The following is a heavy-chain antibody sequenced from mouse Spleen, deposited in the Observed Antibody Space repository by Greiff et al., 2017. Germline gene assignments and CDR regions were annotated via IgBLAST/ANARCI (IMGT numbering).Heavy chain of an antibody. CDR2: ISSGGSYT. CDR1: GFTFSSYA. CDR3: ARLTTVVAYYFDY. J-gene: IGHJ2*01. V-gene: IGHV5-9-1*01. Sequence: EVKVVESGGGLVKPGGSLKLSCAASGFTFSSYAMSWVRQTPEKRLEWVATISSGGSYTYYPDSVKGRFTISRDNAKNTLYLQMSSLRSEDTAMYYCARLTTVVAYYFDYWGQGTTLTVSS. D-gene: IGHD1-1*01.